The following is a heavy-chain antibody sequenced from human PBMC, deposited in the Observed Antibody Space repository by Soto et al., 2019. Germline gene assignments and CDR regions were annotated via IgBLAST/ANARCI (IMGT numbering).Heavy chain of an antibody. CDR2: TGSGTGTG. CDR1: GGTFSTNP. D-gene: IGHD2-15*01. J-gene: IGHJ4*02. V-gene: IGHV1-69*06. Sequence: QVQLVQSGAEVKKPGSSVKVSCKASGGTFSTNPISWVRQAPGQGLEWMGGTGSGTGTGNHAQKFQGRLTMTVDKSTSTVYMALSSLSSEDTAVYYCARRDSGGFYRYFASWGQGTLVPVS. CDR3: ARRDSGGFYRYFAS.